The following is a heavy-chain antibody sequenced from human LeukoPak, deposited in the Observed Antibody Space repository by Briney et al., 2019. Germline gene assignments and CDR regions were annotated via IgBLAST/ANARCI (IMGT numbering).Heavy chain of an antibody. CDR3: VRDYGDYARQYYYDMDV. Sequence: PSETLSLTCTVSGASISTRSNYWGWIRQPPGKGLEWIGSIYYSGSTYFNPSLQSRVTLSVDTSNSQFFLKLNSVTAADTAVYYCVRDYGDYARQYYYDMDVWGQGTTVTVSS. V-gene: IGHV4-39*01. CDR1: GASISTRSNY. D-gene: IGHD4-17*01. CDR2: IYYSGST. J-gene: IGHJ6*02.